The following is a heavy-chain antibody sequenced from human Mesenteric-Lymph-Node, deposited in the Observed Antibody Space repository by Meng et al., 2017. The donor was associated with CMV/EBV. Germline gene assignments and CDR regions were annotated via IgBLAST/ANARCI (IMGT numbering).Heavy chain of an antibody. Sequence: SVKVSCKASGYTFTSYDINWVRQATGQGLEWMGWMNPNSGNTGYAQKFQGRVTMTRNTSISTAYMELSSLRSEDTAVYYCARGYGSSWYRPYNWFDPWGQGTLVTVSS. D-gene: IGHD6-13*01. CDR1: GYTFTSYD. V-gene: IGHV1-8*01. J-gene: IGHJ5*02. CDR3: ARGYGSSWYRPYNWFDP. CDR2: MNPNSGNT.